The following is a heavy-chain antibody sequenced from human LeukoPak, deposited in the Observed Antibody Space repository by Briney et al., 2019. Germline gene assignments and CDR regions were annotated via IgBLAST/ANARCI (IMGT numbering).Heavy chain of an antibody. CDR3: AKGSSGARPYFFDH. Sequence: ETLSLTCAVSGGSISSSNWWSWVRQAPGKGLEWVSAITGGSDSTYYADSVKGRFTISRDNSKNTLYLQMNSLRAEDTAVYYCAKGSSGARPYFFDHWGQGTLITVSS. J-gene: IGHJ4*02. CDR1: GGSISSSN. CDR2: ITGGSDST. V-gene: IGHV3-23*01.